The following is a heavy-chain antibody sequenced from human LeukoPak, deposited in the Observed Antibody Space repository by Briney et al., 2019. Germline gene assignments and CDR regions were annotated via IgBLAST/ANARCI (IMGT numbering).Heavy chain of an antibody. CDR1: GFTFSVYS. Sequence: GGSLRLSCSGSGFTFSVYSMNWVRQAQGKGLEWVSSITSKSNYIYYADSVKGRFTISRDNAMNSVFLQLNSLRAEDSAVYYCTSGLIAIESDNNLYQYMDVWGKGTTVTVSS. CDR3: TSGLIAIESDNNLYQYMDV. V-gene: IGHV3-21*01. J-gene: IGHJ6*03. D-gene: IGHD2-21*01. CDR2: ITSKSNYI.